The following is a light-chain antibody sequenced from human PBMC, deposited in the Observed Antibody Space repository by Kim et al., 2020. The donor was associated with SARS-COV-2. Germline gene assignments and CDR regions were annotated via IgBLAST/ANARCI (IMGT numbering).Light chain of an antibody. CDR2: DAS. Sequence: DIQMTQSPSTLSASVGDRVTITCRASQSISGWLAWHQQKPGKAPKLMVYDASILASGVPSRFSGSGSGAEFTLTISSLQPDDFATYHCQQYNTYPWTFGLGTKVDI. CDR3: QQYNTYPWT. J-gene: IGKJ1*01. V-gene: IGKV1-5*01. CDR1: QSISGW.